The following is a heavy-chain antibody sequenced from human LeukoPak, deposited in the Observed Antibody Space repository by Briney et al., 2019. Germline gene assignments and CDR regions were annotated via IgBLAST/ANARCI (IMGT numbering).Heavy chain of an antibody. CDR3: AKDLYVRGITPYYFDS. Sequence: GGSLRLSCAASGFTFSSYAMSWVRQAPGKGLEWVSSISIGNTYIYYADSVKGRFTISRDNAKNSLFLQMNTLRAEDTAIYYCAKDLYVRGITPYYFDSWGQGTQVIVSS. V-gene: IGHV3-21*01. CDR2: ISIGNTYI. CDR1: GFTFSSYA. D-gene: IGHD3-10*02. J-gene: IGHJ4*02.